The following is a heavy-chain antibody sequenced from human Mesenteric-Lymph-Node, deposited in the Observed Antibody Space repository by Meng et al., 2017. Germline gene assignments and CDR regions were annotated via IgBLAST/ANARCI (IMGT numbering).Heavy chain of an antibody. J-gene: IGHJ4*02. CDR2: ISTSGST. Sequence: SETLSLTCTVSGDSISSGSYFWSWIRQPAGEGLEWLGRISTSGSTSYNPSLKSRVTMSVDTSENQFSLMLIAVTAADTAVYYCARGFLGAWEVQGYLGQGALVTVSS. D-gene: IGHD1-26*01. V-gene: IGHV4-61*02. CDR1: GDSISSGSYF. CDR3: ARGFLGAWEVQGY.